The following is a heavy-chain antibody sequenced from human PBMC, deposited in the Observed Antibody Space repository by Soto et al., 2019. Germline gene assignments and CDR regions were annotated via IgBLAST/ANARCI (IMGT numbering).Heavy chain of an antibody. Sequence: SVKVSCKASGGTFSSYAISWVRQAPGQWLEWMGGIIPIFGTANYAQKFQGRVTITADESTSTAYMELSSLRSEDTAVYYCASGSGSYYRSSRFDYWGQGTLVTVSS. J-gene: IGHJ4*02. CDR2: IIPIFGTA. V-gene: IGHV1-69*13. CDR1: GGTFSSYA. CDR3: ASGSGSYYRSSRFDY. D-gene: IGHD3-10*01.